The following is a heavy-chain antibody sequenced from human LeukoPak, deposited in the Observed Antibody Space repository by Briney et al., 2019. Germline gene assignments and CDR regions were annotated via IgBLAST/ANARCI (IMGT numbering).Heavy chain of an antibody. J-gene: IGHJ4*02. D-gene: IGHD2-21*02. V-gene: IGHV1-2*02. CDR2: INPNSGNT. Sequence: GASVNVSCKASGYMFTDYYMHWVRQAPGQGLEWMGWINPNSGNTNYAQKFQGRVTMTRDTSISTAYMELSSLRSDDTAVYYCARGRGTATSSTNLDYYWGQGTLVTVSS. CDR3: ARGRGTATSSTNLDYY. CDR1: GYMFTDYY.